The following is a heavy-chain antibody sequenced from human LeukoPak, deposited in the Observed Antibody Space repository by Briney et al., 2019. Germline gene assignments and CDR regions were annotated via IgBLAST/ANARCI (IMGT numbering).Heavy chain of an antibody. CDR3: ARGRSWELPDYFQL. J-gene: IGHJ1*01. Sequence: SETLSLTCAVSGGSFTHYYWSWIRQPPGKGLQWIGYIYSSGTIKYNPSLKSRVTISLDTPNNQFSLILTSVTAADTAVYYCARGRSWELPDYFQLWGQGTLVTVSS. D-gene: IGHD1-26*01. CDR2: IYSSGTI. CDR1: GGSFTHYY. V-gene: IGHV4-59*08.